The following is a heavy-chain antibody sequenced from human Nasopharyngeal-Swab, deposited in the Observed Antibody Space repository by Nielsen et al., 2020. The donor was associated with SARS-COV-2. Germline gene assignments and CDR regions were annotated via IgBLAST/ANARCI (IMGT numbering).Heavy chain of an antibody. CDR1: GDSGRSTTFY. V-gene: IGHV4-39*07. CDR2: IHNSGTP. Sequence: LRLSWTVSGDSGRSTTFYWGWIRQPPGKGLEWIGSIHNSGTPYYIPSLKSRVTMSVDTSKNQFSLKMRSVTAADTAVYYCASGPFGPGDSYYYYGLDVWGQGTTVTVSS. J-gene: IGHJ6*02. CDR3: ASGPFGPGDSYYYYGLDV. D-gene: IGHD3/OR15-3a*01.